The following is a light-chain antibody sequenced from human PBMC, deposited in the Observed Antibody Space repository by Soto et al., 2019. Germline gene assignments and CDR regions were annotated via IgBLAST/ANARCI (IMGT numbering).Light chain of an antibody. Sequence: QSALTQPASVSGSPGQSITISCTGTSSDVGDYNYVSWYQQHPGKAPKLMISEVSNRPSGVSNRFSGSKSGNTASLTISGLQAEDEADYYCSSYTRSSTLYVFGTGTKLTVL. CDR3: SSYTRSSTLYV. V-gene: IGLV2-14*01. J-gene: IGLJ1*01. CDR2: EVS. CDR1: SSDVGDYNY.